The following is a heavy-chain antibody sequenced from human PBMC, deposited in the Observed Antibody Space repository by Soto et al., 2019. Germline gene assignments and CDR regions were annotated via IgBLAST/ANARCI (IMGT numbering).Heavy chain of an antibody. J-gene: IGHJ2*01. V-gene: IGHV4-30-2*01. Sequence: SLTCGVSGGSISSGGYSWSCIRQPPGKGLEWIRYINHCGSTYYKPHLKSRVTISVDRSKNQFSLKLSSLTAADAAVYYCASGPCYDSSRCLLAYRGR. CDR1: GGSISSGGYS. D-gene: IGHD6-13*01. CDR3: ASGPCYDSSRCLLAY. CDR2: INHCGST.